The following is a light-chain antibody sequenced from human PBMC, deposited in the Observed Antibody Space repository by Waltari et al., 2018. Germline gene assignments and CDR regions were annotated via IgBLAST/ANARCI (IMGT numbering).Light chain of an antibody. J-gene: IGLJ1*01. CDR1: SNDGGGYNY. V-gene: IGLV2-14*01. CDR2: DVS. CDR3: NSYASSSTYV. Sequence: QSALTQPASVSGSPRQSIPISCTGTSNDGGGYNYVSWYQQHPGKAPKLIIYDVSKRPSGVSNRFSGSKSGNTASLTISGLQTEDEADYYCNSYASSSTYVFGSGTKVTVL.